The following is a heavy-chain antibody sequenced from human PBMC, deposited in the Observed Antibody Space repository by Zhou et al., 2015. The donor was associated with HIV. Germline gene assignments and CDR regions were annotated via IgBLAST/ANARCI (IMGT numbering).Heavy chain of an antibody. Sequence: QVQLVQSGAEVKKPGSSVKVSCKASGGTFSSYAISWVRQAPGQGLEWMGGIIPIFGTANYAQKFQGRVTITADESTSTAYMELSSLRSEDTAVYYCARDLIVVVPAARVAFDIWGQGTMVTVSS. J-gene: IGHJ3*02. D-gene: IGHD2-2*01. CDR3: ARDLIVVVPAARVAFDI. CDR1: GGTFSSYA. V-gene: IGHV1-69*01. CDR2: IIPIFGTA.